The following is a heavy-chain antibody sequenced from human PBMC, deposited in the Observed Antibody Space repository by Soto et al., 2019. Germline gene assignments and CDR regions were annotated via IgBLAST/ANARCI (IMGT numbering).Heavy chain of an antibody. CDR3: ALRADY. V-gene: IGHV1-18*01. J-gene: IGHJ4*02. Sequence: QVQVVQSGAEVKKPGASVKVSCTASGYMFTTYGIIWVRQAPGQGLEWMGWISAYNADTNYARNLQDRPTMTTHTPTSTAYMELKNLTSDDTAVSYCALRADYWGQGTLVIVSS. CDR1: GYMFTTYG. CDR2: ISAYNADT.